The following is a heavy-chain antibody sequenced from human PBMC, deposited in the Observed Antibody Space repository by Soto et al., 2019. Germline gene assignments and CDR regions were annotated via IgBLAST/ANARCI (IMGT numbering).Heavy chain of an antibody. Sequence: PGESLKISCKGSGYSFFSHWIGWVRQMPGKGLEWVGIIYPSDSETRYSPSFQGQVTISVDKSINTAYLQWSSLKASDTAMYYCARRPWLSGYYDYRGQGTLVTVS. CDR3: ARRPWLSGYYDY. J-gene: IGHJ4*02. D-gene: IGHD3-22*01. CDR1: GYSFFSHW. V-gene: IGHV5-51*01. CDR2: IYPSDSET.